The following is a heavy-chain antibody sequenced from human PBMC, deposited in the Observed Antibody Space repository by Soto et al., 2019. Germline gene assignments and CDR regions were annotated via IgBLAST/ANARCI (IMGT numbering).Heavy chain of an antibody. Sequence: PGGSLRLSCAASGFTFDDYTMHWVRQAPGKGLEWVSLISWDGGSTYYADSVKGRFTISRDNSKNSLYLQMNSLRTEDTALYYCAKEGREEGIQLPLYYYYYYGMDVWGQGTTVTVSS. CDR2: ISWDGGST. CDR3: AKEGREEGIQLPLYYYYYYGMDV. CDR1: GFTFDDYT. J-gene: IGHJ6*02. V-gene: IGHV3-43*01. D-gene: IGHD5-18*01.